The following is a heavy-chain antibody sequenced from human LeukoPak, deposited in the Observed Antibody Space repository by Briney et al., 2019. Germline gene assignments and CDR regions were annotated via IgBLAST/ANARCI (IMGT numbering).Heavy chain of an antibody. V-gene: IGHV1-18*01. Sequence: GASVKVSCKASGYTFTSYGISWVRQAPGQGLEWMGWISAYNGNTNYSQKLQGRVTITTDTSTSTAYMELRSMRSDDTAVYYCARDDRTTVVTLGTLIDYWGQGTLVTVSS. CDR1: GYTFTSYG. D-gene: IGHD4-23*01. J-gene: IGHJ4*02. CDR2: ISAYNGNT. CDR3: ARDDRTTVVTLGTLIDY.